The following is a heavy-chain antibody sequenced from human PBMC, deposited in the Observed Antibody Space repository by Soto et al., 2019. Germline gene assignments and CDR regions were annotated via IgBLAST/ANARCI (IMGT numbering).Heavy chain of an antibody. V-gene: IGHV3-30-3*01. CDR2: ISYDGSNK. CDR3: ARGPDYYDSSGYKGVFDY. Sequence: QVQLVESGGGVVQPGRSLRLSCAASGFTFSSYAMHWVRQAPGKGLEWVAVISYDGSNKYYADSVKGRFTISRDNSKNTLYLQMNSLRAEDTAVYYCARGPDYYDSSGYKGVFDYWGQGTLVTVSS. J-gene: IGHJ4*02. CDR1: GFTFSSYA. D-gene: IGHD3-22*01.